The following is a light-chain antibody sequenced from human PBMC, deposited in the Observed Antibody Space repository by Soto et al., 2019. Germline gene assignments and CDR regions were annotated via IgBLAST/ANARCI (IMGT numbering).Light chain of an antibody. V-gene: IGKV1-9*01. CDR3: QQLNRYPFT. Sequence: DIQLTQSPSFLSASVGDRVTITCRASQGISNYLAWYQQKPGRAPKLLIYAASTVQTGVPSRFSGRGSGTEFTLTISSLQHEDFATYYCQQLNRYPFTFGPGTKVDIK. CDR2: AAS. J-gene: IGKJ3*01. CDR1: QGISNY.